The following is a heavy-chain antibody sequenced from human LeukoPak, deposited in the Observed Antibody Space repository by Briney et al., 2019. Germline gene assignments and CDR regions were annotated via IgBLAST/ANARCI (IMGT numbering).Heavy chain of an antibody. J-gene: IGHJ4*02. D-gene: IGHD6-13*01. CDR3: ARDGGSWPFDQ. Sequence: ASVTVSCTASGYTFSTYAMNWVRQAPGQGLEWMGWINTNTGNPTYAQGFIGRFVFSLDTSVSTAYLQISSLKAEDTAVYYCARDGGSWPFDQWGQGTLVTVSS. CDR2: INTNTGNP. CDR1: GYTFSTYA. V-gene: IGHV7-4-1*02.